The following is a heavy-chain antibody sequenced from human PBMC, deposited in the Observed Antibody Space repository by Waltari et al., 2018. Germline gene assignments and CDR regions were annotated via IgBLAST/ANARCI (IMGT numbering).Heavy chain of an antibody. D-gene: IGHD6-13*01. V-gene: IGHV3-23*01. CDR1: GFTFSSYA. CDR2: ISGRGGST. CDR3: SQPQYSTQDY. J-gene: IGHJ4*02. Sequence: EVQLLESGGGLVQPGGSLRLSCAASGFTFSSYAMSWVRQAPGKGLEWVSAISGRGGSTYYADSVKGRFTISRDNSKNTLYLQMNSLRAEDTAVYYCSQPQYSTQDYWGQGTLVTVSS.